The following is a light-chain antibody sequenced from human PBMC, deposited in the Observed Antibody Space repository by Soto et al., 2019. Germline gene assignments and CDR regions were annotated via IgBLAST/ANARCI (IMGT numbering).Light chain of an antibody. J-gene: IGKJ1*01. CDR1: QSVSGSY. CDR2: GAS. V-gene: IGKV3D-20*02. CDR3: QQRSNWSGT. Sequence: ENVLTPSPGTLSWSPGGRATLSCRASQSVSGSYLAWYQQTHGQAPRILIYGASNRDTGIPARFSGSGSGTDFTLTISRLEPEDFEVYYCQQRSNWSGTFGQGTKVDIK.